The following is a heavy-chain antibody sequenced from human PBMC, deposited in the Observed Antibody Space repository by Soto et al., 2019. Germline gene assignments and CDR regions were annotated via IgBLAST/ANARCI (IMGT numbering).Heavy chain of an antibody. J-gene: IGHJ4*02. D-gene: IGHD1-26*01. CDR2: ISWNSGSI. V-gene: IGHV3-9*01. CDR1: GFTFDDYA. Sequence: GGSLRLSCAASGFTFDDYAMHWVRQAPGKGLEWVSGISWNSGSIGYADSVKGRFTTSRDNAKNSLYLQMNSLRAEDTALYYCAKGRSGSYYPKYYFDYWGQGTLVTVSS. CDR3: AKGRSGSYYPKYYFDY.